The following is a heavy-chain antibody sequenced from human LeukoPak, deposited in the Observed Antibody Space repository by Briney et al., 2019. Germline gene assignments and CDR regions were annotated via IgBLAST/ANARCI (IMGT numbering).Heavy chain of an antibody. Sequence: PGESLKISCKGSGYSFTSYWISWVRQMPGKGLEWMGIIYPGDSDTRYSPSFQGQVTISADKSISTAYLQWSSLKASDTAMYYCARHLFGGNPPYHCYYYGMDVWGQGTMVTVSS. D-gene: IGHD4-23*01. J-gene: IGHJ6*02. CDR2: IYPGDSDT. CDR1: GYSFTSYW. V-gene: IGHV5-51*01. CDR3: ARHLFGGNPPYHCYYYGMDV.